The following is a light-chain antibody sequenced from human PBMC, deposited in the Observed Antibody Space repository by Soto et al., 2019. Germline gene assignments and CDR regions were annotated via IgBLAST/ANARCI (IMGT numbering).Light chain of an antibody. Sequence: DIQMTQSPSTLSASVGDRVTITCRASQSISSWLAWYQQKPGKAPKLLIYKASSLESGVTSRFSGSGYGREITLTISSLPPDDFATYSCQQYNSYYTLGQGTKLEIK. J-gene: IGKJ2*01. V-gene: IGKV1-5*03. CDR1: QSISSW. CDR2: KAS. CDR3: QQYNSYYT.